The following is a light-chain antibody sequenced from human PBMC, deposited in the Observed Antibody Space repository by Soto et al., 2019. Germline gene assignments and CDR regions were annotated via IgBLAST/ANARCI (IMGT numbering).Light chain of an antibody. V-gene: IGKV2-30*01. J-gene: IGKJ5*01. CDR3: MQGTHWPTIT. CDR2: KVS. Sequence: DVVLTQSPLSLPVTLGQPASISCRSTQSLVYSDGNIYLNWFQQRPGQSPRRLIYKVSNRDSGVPDRYSGSGSVTEFTLKISRVEAEDVGVYYCMQGTHWPTITFGQRTRLEIK. CDR1: QSLVYSDGNIY.